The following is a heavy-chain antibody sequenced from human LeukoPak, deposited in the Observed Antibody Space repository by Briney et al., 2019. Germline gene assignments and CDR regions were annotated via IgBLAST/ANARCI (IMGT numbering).Heavy chain of an antibody. J-gene: IGHJ4*02. CDR2: ISSSSSYI. D-gene: IGHD6-19*01. CDR3: ARGLGSGYDY. CDR1: GFTFSSYS. V-gene: IGHV3-21*01. Sequence: GGSLRLSCAASGFTFSSYSMNWVRQAPGKGLEWVSSISSSSSYIYYADSVKGRLTISRDNAKNSLYLQMNSLRAEDTAVYYCARGLGSGYDYWGQGTLVTVSS.